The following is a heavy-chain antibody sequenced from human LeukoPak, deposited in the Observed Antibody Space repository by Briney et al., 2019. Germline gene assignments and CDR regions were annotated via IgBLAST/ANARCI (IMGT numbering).Heavy chain of an antibody. CDR1: GGSISSHY. D-gene: IGHD4-11*01. CDR3: ARAEYSNYETFDY. Sequence: PSETLSLTCTVSGGSISSHYWSWIRQPPGKGLEWIGYIYYSGSTNYNPSLKSRVTISVDTSKNQFSLKLSSVTAADTAMYYCARAEYSNYETFDYWGQGTLVTVSS. CDR2: IYYSGST. J-gene: IGHJ4*02. V-gene: IGHV4-59*11.